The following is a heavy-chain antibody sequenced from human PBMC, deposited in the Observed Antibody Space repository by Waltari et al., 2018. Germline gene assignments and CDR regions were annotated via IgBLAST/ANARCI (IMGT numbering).Heavy chain of an antibody. CDR2: IYYSGST. V-gene: IGHV4-59*11. CDR1: GGSISSHY. J-gene: IGHJ6*02. D-gene: IGHD4-17*01. CDR3: ARDHGDYVNTYYYGMDV. Sequence: QVQLQESGPGLVKPSQTLSLTCTVSGGSISSHYWSWIRQPPGKGLEWIGYIYYSGSTNYNPSLKSRVTISVDTSKNQFALKLSSVTAADTAVYYCARDHGDYVNTYYYGMDVWGQGTTVTVSS.